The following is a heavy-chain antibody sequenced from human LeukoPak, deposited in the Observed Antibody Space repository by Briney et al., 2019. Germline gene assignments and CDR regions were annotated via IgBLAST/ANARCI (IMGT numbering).Heavy chain of an antibody. Sequence: GGSLRLSCAASGFTVSSNYMSWVRQAPGKGLEWVSVIYSGGSTYYADSVKGRFTISRDNSKNTLYLQMNSLRAEDTAVYYCARGMGYCSSTSCFPGFDYWGQGTLVTVSS. V-gene: IGHV3-53*01. CDR1: GFTVSSNY. CDR2: IYSGGST. D-gene: IGHD2-2*01. CDR3: ARGMGYCSSTSCFPGFDY. J-gene: IGHJ4*02.